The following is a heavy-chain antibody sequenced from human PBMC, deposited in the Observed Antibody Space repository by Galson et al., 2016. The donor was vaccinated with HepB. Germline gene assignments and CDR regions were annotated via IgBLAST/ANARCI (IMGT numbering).Heavy chain of an antibody. J-gene: IGHJ4*02. CDR2: IITIFGTP. V-gene: IGHV1-69*05. CDR1: GGNPYA. D-gene: IGHD6-19*01. CDR3: AREYQWLVSGAY. Sequence: SVKVSCKASGGNPYAFSWVRQAPGQGLEWMGGIITIFGTPDYTQKFLGRVTMTTDTSTSTAYMELRGLKFDDTAVYYCAREYQWLVSGAYWGQGTRVTVSS.